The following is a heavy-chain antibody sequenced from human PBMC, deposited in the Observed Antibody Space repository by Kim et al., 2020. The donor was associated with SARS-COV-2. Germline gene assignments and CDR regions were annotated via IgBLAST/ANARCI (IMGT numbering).Heavy chain of an antibody. CDR3: ARGLSSITMIVVVVTGGIYGMDV. CDR1: GGSFSGYY. Sequence: SETLSLTCAVYGGSFSGYYWTWIRQPPGKGLEWIGEINHSGSANYNPSLKSRVTLSLDTSKNQFSLKLSSVTAADTAVYYCARGLSSITMIVVVVTGGIYGMDVWGQGTTVTASS. J-gene: IGHJ6*02. D-gene: IGHD3-22*01. V-gene: IGHV4-34*01. CDR2: INHSGSA.